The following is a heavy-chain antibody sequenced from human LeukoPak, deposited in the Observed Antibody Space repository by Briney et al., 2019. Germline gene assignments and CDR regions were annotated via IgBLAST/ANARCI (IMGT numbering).Heavy chain of an antibody. Sequence: SETLSLTCTVSGGSISSSSYYWGWIRQPPGKGLEWIGSIYYSGSTYYNPSLKGRVTISVDTSKNQFSLKLSSVTAADTAVYYCARSDSGYHLAAFDYWGQGTLVTVSS. CDR2: IYYSGST. CDR1: GGSISSSSYY. D-gene: IGHD5-12*01. J-gene: IGHJ4*02. CDR3: ARSDSGYHLAAFDY. V-gene: IGHV4-39*01.